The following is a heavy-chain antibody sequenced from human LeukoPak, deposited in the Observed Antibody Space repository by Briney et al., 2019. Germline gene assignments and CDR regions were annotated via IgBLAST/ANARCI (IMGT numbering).Heavy chain of an antibody. V-gene: IGHV6-1*01. Sequence: SQTLSLTCAISGDSASSNSAAWNWIRQSPSRGLEWLGRTYYRSKWYNDYAVSVKSRITINPDTSKNQFSLQLNSVTPEDTAVYYCARESPIAAAGISSRGYYYYGMDVWGQGTTVTVSS. CDR2: TYYRSKWYN. J-gene: IGHJ6*02. CDR1: GDSASSNSAA. CDR3: ARESPIAAAGISSRGYYYYGMDV. D-gene: IGHD6-13*01.